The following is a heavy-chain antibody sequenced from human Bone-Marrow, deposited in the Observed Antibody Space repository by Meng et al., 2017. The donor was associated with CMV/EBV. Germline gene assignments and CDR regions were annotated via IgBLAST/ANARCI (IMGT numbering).Heavy chain of an antibody. D-gene: IGHD3-3*01. V-gene: IGHV4-4*02. J-gene: IGHJ4*02. CDR2: IYHSGST. CDR1: GSISSSNW. CDR3: ARDRKDDFWSGYGHFDY. Sequence: GSISSSNWWSWVRQPPGKGLEWIGEIYHSGSTNYNPSLKSRVTISVDKSKNQFSLKLSSVTAADTAVYYCARDRKDDFWSGYGHFDYWGQGTLVTVSS.